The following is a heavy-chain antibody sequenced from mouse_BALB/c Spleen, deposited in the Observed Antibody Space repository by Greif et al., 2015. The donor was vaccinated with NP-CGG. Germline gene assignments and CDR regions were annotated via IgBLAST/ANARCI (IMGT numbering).Heavy chain of an antibody. CDR1: GYTFTSYW. D-gene: IGHD1-1*01. CDR2: INPSNGRT. CDR3: ARSLYYYGSSYDYAIDY. J-gene: IGHJ4*01. V-gene: IGHV1S81*02. Sequence: VQLQQSGAELVKPGASVKLSCKASGYTFTSYWMHWVKQRPGQGLEWIGEINPSNGRTNYNEKFKSKATLTVDKSSSTAYMQLSSLTSEDSAVYYCARSLYYYGSSYDYAIDYWGQGTSVTVSS.